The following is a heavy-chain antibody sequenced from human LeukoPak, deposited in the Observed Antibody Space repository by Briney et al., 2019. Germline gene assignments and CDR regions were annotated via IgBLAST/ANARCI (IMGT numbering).Heavy chain of an antibody. D-gene: IGHD3-22*01. Sequence: ASVKVSCKASGYTFTSYYMHWVRQAPGQGLEWMGIINPSGGSTSHAQKFQGRVTMTRDTSTSTVYMELSSLRSEDTAVYYCASSSGYYYAFDYWGQGTLVTVSS. CDR1: GYTFTSYY. CDR3: ASSSGYYYAFDY. J-gene: IGHJ4*02. CDR2: INPSGGST. V-gene: IGHV1-46*01.